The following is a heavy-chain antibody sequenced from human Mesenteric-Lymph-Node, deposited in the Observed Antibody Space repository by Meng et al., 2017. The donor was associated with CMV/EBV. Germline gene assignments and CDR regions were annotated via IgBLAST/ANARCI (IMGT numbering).Heavy chain of an antibody. CDR2: IHYSGDT. J-gene: IGHJ4*02. CDR3: ARGRHCTNGVCYLDFDY. V-gene: IGHV4-39*07. Sequence: GSLRLSCTVSGGSISSSTYYWGWIRQPPGKGLEWIGGIHYSGDTYYNPSLKSRVTISVDTSKNQFSLKLSSVTAADTAVYYCARGRHCTNGVCYLDFDYWGQGTLVTVSS. D-gene: IGHD2-8*01. CDR1: GGSISSSTYY.